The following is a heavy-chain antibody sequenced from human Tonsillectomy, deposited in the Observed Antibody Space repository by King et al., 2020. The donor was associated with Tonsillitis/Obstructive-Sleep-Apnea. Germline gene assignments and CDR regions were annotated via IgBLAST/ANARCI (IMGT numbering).Heavy chain of an antibody. CDR1: GFTFSSYA. J-gene: IGHJ6*03. CDR3: AKGASTVTTRTKYYYYYMDV. D-gene: IGHD4-11*01. Sequence: VQLVESGGGLVQPGGSLRLSCAASGFTFSSYAMSWVRQAPGKGLEWVSAISGSGGSTYYADSVKGRFTISRDNSKHTLYLQMNSLRAEDTAVYYCAKGASTVTTRTKYYYYYMDVWGKGTTVTVSS. V-gene: IGHV3-23*04. CDR2: ISGSGGST.